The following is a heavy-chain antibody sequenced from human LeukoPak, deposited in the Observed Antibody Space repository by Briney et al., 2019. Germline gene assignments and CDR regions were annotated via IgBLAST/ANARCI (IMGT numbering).Heavy chain of an antibody. J-gene: IGHJ5*02. CDR2: ISYSGST. D-gene: IGHD6-6*01. V-gene: IGHV4-39*01. CDR1: GASISSSISY. Sequence: PSETLSLTCTVSGASISSSISYWGWIRQPPGKGLEWIGSISYSGSTYYNPSLKSRVTISLDTSKNQFSLKLSSVTAADTAVYYCARRDIAARLNWFDPWGQGTLVTVSS. CDR3: ARRDIAARLNWFDP.